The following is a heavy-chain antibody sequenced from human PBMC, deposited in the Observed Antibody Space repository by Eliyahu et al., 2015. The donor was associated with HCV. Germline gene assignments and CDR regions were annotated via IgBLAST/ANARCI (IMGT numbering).Heavy chain of an antibody. J-gene: IGHJ4*02. CDR3: ARGHYYGSGSSPWGLGY. CDR1: GFTFSSYA. CDR2: ISYDGSNK. Sequence: QVQLVESGGGVVQPGRSLRLSCXASGFTFSSYAMXWVRQAPGKGLEWVAVISYDGSNKYHADSVKGRFTISRDNSKNTLYLQMNSLRAEDTAMYYCARGHYYGSGSSPWGLGYWGQGTLVTVSS. D-gene: IGHD3-10*01. V-gene: IGHV3-30*01.